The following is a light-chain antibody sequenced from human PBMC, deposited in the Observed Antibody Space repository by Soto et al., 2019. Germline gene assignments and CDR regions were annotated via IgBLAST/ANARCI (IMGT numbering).Light chain of an antibody. CDR3: QQYNNWPPLFT. CDR1: QSVRSW. V-gene: IGKV1-5*01. CDR2: DAS. Sequence: DIQMTQSPSTLSASVGDRVTITCRASQSVRSWLAWYQQKPGRAPKFLIYDASSLESGVPSRFSGSGSGTEFTLTISSLQSEDFAVYYCQQYNNWPPLFTFGPGTKVDIK. J-gene: IGKJ3*01.